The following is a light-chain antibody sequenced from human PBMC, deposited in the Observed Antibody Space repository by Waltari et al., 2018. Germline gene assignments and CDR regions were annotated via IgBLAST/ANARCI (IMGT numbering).Light chain of an antibody. Sequence: EIVMTQSPATLSVSPGERATLSCRASQSVSSNLAWYQQKPGQAPRLLIYGASTRATGMPARFSGSGSGTEFTLTISSLQSEDFAVYYCQQYNNWPPKYTFGQGTKLEIK. CDR1: QSVSSN. CDR3: QQYNNWPPKYT. CDR2: GAS. J-gene: IGKJ2*01. V-gene: IGKV3-15*01.